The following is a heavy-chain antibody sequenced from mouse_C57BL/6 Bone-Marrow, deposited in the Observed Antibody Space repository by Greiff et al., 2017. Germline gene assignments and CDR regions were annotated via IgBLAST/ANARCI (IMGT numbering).Heavy chain of an antibody. CDR2: IRLKSDNYAT. J-gene: IGHJ3*01. D-gene: IGHD2-4*01. V-gene: IGHV6-3*01. CDR1: GFTFSNYW. Sequence: EVQVVESGGGLVQPGGSMKLSCVASGFTFSNYWMNWVRQSPEKGLEWVAQIRLKSDNYATHYAVSVKGRFTISRDESRSSVYLQMNNLRAEDTGIYYCTGWRDYDVSFAYWGQGTLVTVSA. CDR3: TGWRDYDVSFAY.